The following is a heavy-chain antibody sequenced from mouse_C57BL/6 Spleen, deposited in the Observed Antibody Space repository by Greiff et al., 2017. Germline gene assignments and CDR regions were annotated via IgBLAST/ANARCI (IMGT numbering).Heavy chain of an antibody. J-gene: IGHJ1*03. CDR2: ISGGGGNT. V-gene: IGHV5-9*01. D-gene: IGHD1-1*01. CDR3: ARTTTVEYFDV. Sequence: EVNLVESGGGLVKPGGSLKLSCAASGFTFSSYTMSWVRQTPEKRLEWVATISGGGGNTYYPDSVKGRFTISRDNAKNTLYLQMSSLRSEDTALYYCARTTTVEYFDVWGTGTTVTVSS. CDR1: GFTFSSYT.